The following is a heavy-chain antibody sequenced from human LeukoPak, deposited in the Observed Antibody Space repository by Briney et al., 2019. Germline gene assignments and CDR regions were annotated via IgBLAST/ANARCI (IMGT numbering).Heavy chain of an antibody. V-gene: IGHV1-18*01. J-gene: IGHJ5*01. CDR2: ISAYNGNT. CDR3: ARGGSGGIVTNVLDS. Sequence: GASVKVSCKASGYTFTSYGISWVRQAPGQGLEWMGWISAYNGNTDYAQKLQGRVTMTTDTSTSTAYMELRSLRSDDTAVYYCARGGSGGIVTNVLDSWGQGTLVTVSS. D-gene: IGHD2/OR15-2a*01. CDR1: GYTFTSYG.